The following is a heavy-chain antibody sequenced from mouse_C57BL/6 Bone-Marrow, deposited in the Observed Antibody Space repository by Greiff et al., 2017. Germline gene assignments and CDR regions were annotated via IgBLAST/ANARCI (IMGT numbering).Heavy chain of an antibody. CDR1: GYAFSSYW. V-gene: IGHV1-80*01. CDR3: HYDGSDWYFDV. J-gene: IGHJ1*03. D-gene: IGHD1-1*01. CDR2: IYPGGGDT. Sequence: VKLQQSGAELVKPGASVKISCKASGYAFSSYWMNWVKQRPGKGLEWIGQIYPGGGDTNYNGKFKGKATLTADKSSSTAYMQLSSLTSEDSAVLYGHYDGSDWYFDVWGTGTTVTVTS.